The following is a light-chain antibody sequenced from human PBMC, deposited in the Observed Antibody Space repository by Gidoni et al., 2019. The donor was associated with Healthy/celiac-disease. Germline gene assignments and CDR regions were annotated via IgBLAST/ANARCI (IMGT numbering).Light chain of an antibody. Sequence: DIQMTQSPSSLSASVGDRVTITCRASQSISSYLNWYQQKPGKDPKLLIYAASSLQSGVPSRFSGSGSGTDFTLTISSLQPEDFATYYCQQSYSTPYTFXXXTKLEIK. V-gene: IGKV1-39*01. CDR3: QQSYSTPYT. CDR2: AAS. CDR1: QSISSY. J-gene: IGKJ2*01.